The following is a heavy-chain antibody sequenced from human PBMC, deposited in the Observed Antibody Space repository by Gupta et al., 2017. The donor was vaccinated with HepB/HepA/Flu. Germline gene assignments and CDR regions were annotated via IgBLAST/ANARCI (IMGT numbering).Heavy chain of an antibody. V-gene: IGHV3-23*01. D-gene: IGHD3-22*01. CDR2: ISGSGGST. CDR3: AKEVYYYDSSGYPNWFDP. CDR1: GFPFSSYA. J-gene: IGHJ5*02. Sequence: EVQLLESGGGLVQPGGSLRLSCAASGFPFSSYAMSWFRQAPGKGLEWVSAISGSGGSTYYADSVKGRFTISRDNSKNTLYLQMNSLRAEDTAVYYCAKEVYYYDSSGYPNWFDPWGQGTLVTVSS.